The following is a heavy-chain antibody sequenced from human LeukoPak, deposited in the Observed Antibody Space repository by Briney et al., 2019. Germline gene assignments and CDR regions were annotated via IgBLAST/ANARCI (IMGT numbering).Heavy chain of an antibody. V-gene: IGHV3-23*01. D-gene: IGHD5-18*01. Sequence: GGSLRLSCAASGFTFSSYPMNWVRQAPGKGLEWVSGICNIGGSTYYADSVKGRFTITRDNSKNTLYLQVNSLRAEDTAVYYCAKEGDTGMVGGTTGFDYWGQGTLVTVSS. CDR2: ICNIGGST. CDR3: AKEGDTGMVGGTTGFDY. J-gene: IGHJ4*02. CDR1: GFTFSSYP.